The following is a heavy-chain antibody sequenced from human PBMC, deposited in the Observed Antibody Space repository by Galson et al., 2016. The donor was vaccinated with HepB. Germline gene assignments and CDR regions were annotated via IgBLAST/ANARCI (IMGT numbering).Heavy chain of an antibody. J-gene: IGHJ5*02. D-gene: IGHD6-13*01. CDR1: GFSLSTSGVG. CDR3: ATSAAAGSANWFDP. Sequence: PALVKPTQTLTLTCTFSGFSLSTSGVGVGWIRQPPGKALEWLALIYWDDDRRYSPSLKSRLTITKDTPKNQVVLRMTNMDPVDTATYYCATSAAAGSANWFDPWGQGTLVTVSS. V-gene: IGHV2-5*02. CDR2: IYWDDDR.